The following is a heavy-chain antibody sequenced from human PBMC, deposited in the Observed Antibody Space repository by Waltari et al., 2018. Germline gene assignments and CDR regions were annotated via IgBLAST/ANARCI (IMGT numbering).Heavy chain of an antibody. CDR3: ARGGGPRTVVALSFDL. V-gene: IGHV1-18*01. J-gene: IGHJ4*02. Sequence: QLLQSGGEVQKPGASVKVSCKASGYTFTNFGINWVRQAPGQGLEWLGWISPYTAHADYAPKYRARVTVTTDTSAKTGFLQPRNLRSDASGVYFCARGGGPRTVVALSFDLWGQGTLITVSS. CDR2: ISPYTAHA. D-gene: IGHD3-22*01. CDR1: GYTFTNFG.